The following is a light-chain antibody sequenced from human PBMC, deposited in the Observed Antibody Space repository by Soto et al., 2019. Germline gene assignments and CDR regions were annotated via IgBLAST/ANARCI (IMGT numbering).Light chain of an antibody. CDR3: QQYYSFPIT. CDR1: QGISSY. V-gene: IGKV1-9*01. J-gene: IGKJ5*01. CDR2: AAS. Sequence: DIQLTQSPSFLSASVGYRVTITCRASQGISSYLAWYQQKPGKAPELLIYAASTLQSGVPSRFSGSGSGTDFTLTISCLQSEDFATYYCQQYYSFPITFGQGTRLEIK.